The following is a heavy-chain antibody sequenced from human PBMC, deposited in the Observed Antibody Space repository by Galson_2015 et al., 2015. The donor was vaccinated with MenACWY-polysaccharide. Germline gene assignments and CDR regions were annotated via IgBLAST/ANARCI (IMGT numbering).Heavy chain of an antibody. CDR2: MNPNSGNT. Sequence: SVKVSCKASGYKFTSYDINWVRQATGQGLEWMGWMNPNSGNTGYAQKFQGRVTMTSSSAMTTAYMELRSLTSEDTAVYYCARIIARKYTFADSWGQGTL. V-gene: IGHV1-8*01. CDR1: GYKFTSYD. D-gene: IGHD2-21*01. CDR3: ARIIARKYTFADS. J-gene: IGHJ4*02.